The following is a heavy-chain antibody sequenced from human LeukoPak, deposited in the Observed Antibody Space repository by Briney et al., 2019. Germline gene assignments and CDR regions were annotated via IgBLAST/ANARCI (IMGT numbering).Heavy chain of an antibody. V-gene: IGHV3-23*01. D-gene: IGHD3-16*01. Sequence: PGGSLRLSCTASGFTFSSYAMSWVRQAPGKGLEWVSVISGSGGSTYYGGSVKGRFTISRDNSKNTVYVQVISLRAEDTAVYYCAKDGVVTITFDYWGQGTLVTVSS. J-gene: IGHJ4*02. CDR3: AKDGVVTITFDY. CDR2: ISGSGGST. CDR1: GFTFSSYA.